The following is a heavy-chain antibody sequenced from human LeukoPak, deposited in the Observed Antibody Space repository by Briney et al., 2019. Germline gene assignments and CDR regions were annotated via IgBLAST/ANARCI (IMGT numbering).Heavy chain of an antibody. CDR2: ISNSGSYT. CDR3: ARSRGAGPGAYFDY. V-gene: IGHV3-11*03. J-gene: IGHJ4*02. D-gene: IGHD6-19*01. Sequence: KPGGSLRLSCAASGFTFSDEYMSWIRQAPGKGLEWVSYISNSGSYTNYANSVKGRFTISRDNAKNSLFLQMNSLRAEDTAVHYCARSRGAGPGAYFDYWGQGTLVTVSS. CDR1: GFTFSDEY.